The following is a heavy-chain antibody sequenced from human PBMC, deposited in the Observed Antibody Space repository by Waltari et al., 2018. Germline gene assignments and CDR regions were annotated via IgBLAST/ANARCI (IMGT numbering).Heavy chain of an antibody. CDR2: IIPSFNTS. CDR3: ATGGILETTQHSFDV. D-gene: IGHD1-1*01. V-gene: IGHV1-69*15. J-gene: IGHJ3*01. Sequence: QVPLVQSGAEVKKPGSSVKVSCTASGDTFSHFAINWVRQAPAQGLEWMGRIIPSFNTSNYAQKFQGRVTITADESTSTAYMELSSLRSEDTAVYYCATGGILETTQHSFDVWGQGTKVTVSS. CDR1: GDTFSHFA.